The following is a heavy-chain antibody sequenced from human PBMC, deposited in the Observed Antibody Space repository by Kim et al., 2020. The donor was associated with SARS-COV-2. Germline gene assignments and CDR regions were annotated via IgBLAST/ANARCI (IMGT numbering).Heavy chain of an antibody. D-gene: IGHD1-1*01. J-gene: IGHJ6*02. CDR2: N. Sequence: NVYAVSVISRITINPDTSKNQFSLQLNSVTPEDTAVYYCTRGTGLVGLDVWGQGTTVTVSS. V-gene: IGHV6-1*01. CDR3: TRGTGLVGLDV.